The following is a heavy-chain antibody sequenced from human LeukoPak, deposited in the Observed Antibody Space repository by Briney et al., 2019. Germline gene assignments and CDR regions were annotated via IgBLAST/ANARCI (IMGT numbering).Heavy chain of an antibody. CDR1: GFTFSNYA. J-gene: IGHJ3*02. V-gene: IGHV3-23*01. D-gene: IGHD3-16*01. Sequence: GGSLRLSCAASGFTFSNYAMSWVRQAPGKGLEWVSAISASGDSTYYAASVKGRFTISRDNAKNSLYLQMNSLRAEDTAVYYCARVLSLDDYVWFSFGGVNAFDIWGQGTMVTVSS. CDR3: ARVLSLDDYVWFSFGGVNAFDI. CDR2: ISASGDST.